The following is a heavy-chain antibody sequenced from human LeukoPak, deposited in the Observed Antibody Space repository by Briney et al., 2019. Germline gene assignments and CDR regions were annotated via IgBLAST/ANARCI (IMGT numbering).Heavy chain of an antibody. CDR3: ARDGDPSRYKLLRATNWFDP. V-gene: IGHV1-2*02. J-gene: IGHJ5*02. Sequence: GASVKVSCKASGYTFTGYYMHWVRQAPGQGLEWMGWINPNSGGTNYAQKFQGRVTMTRDMSTSTVYMELSSLRSEDTAVYYCARDGDPSRYKLLRATNWFDPWGQGTLVTVSS. CDR1: GYTFTGYY. CDR2: INPNSGGT. D-gene: IGHD1-1*01.